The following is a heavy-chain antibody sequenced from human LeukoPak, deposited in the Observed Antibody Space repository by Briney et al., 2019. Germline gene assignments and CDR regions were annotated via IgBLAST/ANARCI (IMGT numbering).Heavy chain of an antibody. J-gene: IGHJ4*02. CDR3: AREERWLLSDD. CDR1: GDSVSSLSSA. V-gene: IGHV6-1*01. Sequence: SQTLSLTCAISGDSVSSLSSAWNWIRHSPSRGLEGLGRTYYRSQGYNDYAPSVKSRITINADTAKNQFTLHLNSVTPEDTAVYYCAREERWLLSDDWGQGTLVTVSS. CDR2: TYYRSQGYN. D-gene: IGHD4-23*01.